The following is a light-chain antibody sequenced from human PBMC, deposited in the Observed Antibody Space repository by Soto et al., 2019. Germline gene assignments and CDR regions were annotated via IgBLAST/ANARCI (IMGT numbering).Light chain of an antibody. CDR3: QQYDTYYT. Sequence: DIHMTQSRSTLSASVGDTVTITCRASQSISNWLAWYQQKPGKAPTLLIYDVSRLESGVPSRFSGSGSGTEFTLTINGLQPGDFATYYCQQYDTYYTFGQGTKVDIK. CDR1: QSISNW. J-gene: IGKJ2*01. V-gene: IGKV1-5*01. CDR2: DVS.